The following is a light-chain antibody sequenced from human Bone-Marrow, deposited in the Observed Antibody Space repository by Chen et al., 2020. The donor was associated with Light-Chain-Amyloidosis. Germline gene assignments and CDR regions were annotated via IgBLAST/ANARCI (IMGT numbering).Light chain of an antibody. J-gene: IGLJ3*02. CDR1: NIGSTS. Sequence: SSVLPQPSSVSVATGQTAPIACGGNNIGSTSVNWYQQTPGQAPLLVVYDDSDRPSGIPERLSGSNSGNTATLTISRVEAGDEADYYCQVWDRSSDRPVFGGGTKLTVL. CDR3: QVWDRSSDRPV. CDR2: DDS. V-gene: IGLV3-21*02.